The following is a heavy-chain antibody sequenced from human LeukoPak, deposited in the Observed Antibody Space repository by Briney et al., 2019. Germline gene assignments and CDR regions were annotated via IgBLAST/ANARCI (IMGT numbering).Heavy chain of an antibody. V-gene: IGHV4-4*02. CDR2: IYHSGST. CDR3: ATVVVVAATEYFQH. CDR1: GGSISSSNW. D-gene: IGHD2-15*01. J-gene: IGHJ1*01. Sequence: SGTLSLTCAVSGGSISSSNWWSWARPPPGKGLEWIGEIYHSGSTYYNPSLKSRVSISVDTFENQFSLKLNSVTAADTAVYYCATVVVVAATEYFQHWGQGTLVTVSS.